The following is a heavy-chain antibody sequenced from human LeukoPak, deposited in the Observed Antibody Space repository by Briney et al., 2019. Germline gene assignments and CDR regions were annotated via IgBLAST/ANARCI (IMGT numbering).Heavy chain of an antibody. D-gene: IGHD4-23*01. CDR1: GGSISTSNYY. CDR2: IYFSGST. Sequence: SETLSLTCTVSGGSISTSNYYWAWIRQPPGKGLEWIGSIYFSGSTYYNPSLKSRVSMSVDTSNNQFSLKVTSVTVADTAVYYCASDYGADSGYWGQGTLVTVSS. CDR3: ASDYGADSGY. V-gene: IGHV4-39*01. J-gene: IGHJ4*02.